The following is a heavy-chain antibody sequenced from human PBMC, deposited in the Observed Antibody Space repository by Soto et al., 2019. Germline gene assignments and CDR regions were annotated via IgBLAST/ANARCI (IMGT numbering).Heavy chain of an antibody. V-gene: IGHV4-39*07. Sequence: SETLSLTCTVSGGSISSSSYYWGWIRQPPGKGLEWIGSIYYSGSTYYNPSLKSRVTISVDTSKNQFSLKLSSVTAADTAVYYCARVDPSTVLWFDPWGQGTLVTVSS. CDR3: ARVDPSTVLWFDP. CDR1: GGSISSSSYY. D-gene: IGHD4-4*01. CDR2: IYYSGST. J-gene: IGHJ5*02.